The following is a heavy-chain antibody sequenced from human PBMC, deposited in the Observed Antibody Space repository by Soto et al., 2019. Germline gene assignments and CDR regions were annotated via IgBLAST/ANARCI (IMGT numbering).Heavy chain of an antibody. D-gene: IGHD3-22*01. CDR2: ISSSSSTI. CDR1: GFTFSNYK. V-gene: IGHV3-48*02. CDR3: ASRYYYDSSGYYYPYYY. Sequence: GGSLRLSXAASGFTFSNYKMNWVRQAPGEGLEWVSSISSSSSTIYYADSVKGRFTISRDNAKNSLYLQMNSLRDEDTAVYYCASRYYYDSSGYYYPYYYWGQGTLVTVSS. J-gene: IGHJ4*02.